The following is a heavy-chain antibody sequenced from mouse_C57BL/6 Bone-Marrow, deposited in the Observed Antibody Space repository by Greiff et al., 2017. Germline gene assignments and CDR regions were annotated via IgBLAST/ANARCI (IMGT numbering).Heavy chain of an antibody. V-gene: IGHV1-26*01. J-gene: IGHJ3*01. CDR3: AREGWDYDGFAY. CDR2: INPNNGGT. Sequence: VQLQQSGPELVKPGASVQISCKASGYTFTDYYMNWVKQSHGKSLEWIGDINPNNGGTSYNQKFKGKATLTVDKSSSTAYMELRSLTSEDSAVYYCAREGWDYDGFAYWDQGTLVTVSA. CDR1: GYTFTDYY. D-gene: IGHD2-4*01.